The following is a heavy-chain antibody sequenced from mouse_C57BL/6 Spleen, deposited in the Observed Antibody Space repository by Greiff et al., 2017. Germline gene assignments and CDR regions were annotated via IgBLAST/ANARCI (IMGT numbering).Heavy chain of an antibody. CDR2: IYPGDGDT. D-gene: IGHD1-1*01. CDR3: AGGAGVATDAMDY. CDR1: GYTFTSYW. V-gene: IGHV1-80*01. Sequence: QVQLQESGAELAKPGASVKLSCKASGYTFTSYWMHWVKQRPGQGLEWIGQIYPGDGDTNYNGKFKGKDTLTADKSSSTAYMPLSSLTSEDSAVDYCAGGAGVATDAMDYWGQGTSVTVSS. J-gene: IGHJ4*01.